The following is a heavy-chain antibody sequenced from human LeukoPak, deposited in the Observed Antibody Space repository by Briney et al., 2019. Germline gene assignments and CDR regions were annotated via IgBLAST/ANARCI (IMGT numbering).Heavy chain of an antibody. CDR2: ISPNNGVT. Sequence: ASVKVSCKASGYSFTGHYIHWVRQAPGQGLEWMGWISPNNGVTKYAQTFQDRVTMTKDTSISTAYMDLSRLRSDDTAVYYCARGVTVPGLDYWGQGTLVTVSS. J-gene: IGHJ4*02. V-gene: IGHV1-2*02. D-gene: IGHD2-21*02. CDR3: ARGVTVPGLDY. CDR1: GYSFTGHY.